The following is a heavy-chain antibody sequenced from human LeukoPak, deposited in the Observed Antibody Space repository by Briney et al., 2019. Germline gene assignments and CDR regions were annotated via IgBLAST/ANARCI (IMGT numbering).Heavy chain of an antibody. V-gene: IGHV4-39*07. Sequence: SETLSLTCTVSGGSISSSSYYWAWIRQPPGKGLEWIANIYYSGSTYYNPSLKSRVTISVDTSKNQFSLKLSSVTAADTAVYYCARLPSPGWLDPWGQGTLVTVSS. CDR3: ARLPSPGWLDP. CDR1: GGSISSSSYY. CDR2: IYYSGST. J-gene: IGHJ5*02.